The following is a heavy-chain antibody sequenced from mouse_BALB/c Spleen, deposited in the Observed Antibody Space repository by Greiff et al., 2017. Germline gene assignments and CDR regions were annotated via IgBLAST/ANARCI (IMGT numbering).Heavy chain of an antibody. Sequence: VQLQQSGTVLARPGASVKMSCKASGYTFTSYWMHWVKQRPGQGLEWIGAIYPGNSDTSYNQKFKGKAKLTAVTSTSTAYMELSSLTNEDSAVYYCTRGGRDGPRFAYWGQGTLVTVSA. J-gene: IGHJ3*01. V-gene: IGHV1-5*01. CDR2: IYPGNSDT. D-gene: IGHD2-3*01. CDR1: GYTFTSYW. CDR3: TRGGRDGPRFAY.